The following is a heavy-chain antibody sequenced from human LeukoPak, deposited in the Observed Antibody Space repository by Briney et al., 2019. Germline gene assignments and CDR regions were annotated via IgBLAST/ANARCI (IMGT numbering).Heavy chain of an antibody. J-gene: IGHJ3*02. CDR3: ARGANYGDYGLDAFDI. CDR2: IYYSGST. D-gene: IGHD4-17*01. V-gene: IGHV4-59*01. CDR1: GGSISSYY. Sequence: SETLSLTCTVSGGSISSYYWSWIRQPPGKGLEWIGYIYYSGSTTYNPSLKSRVTISIDTSKNQFSLKLTSVTAADSALYYCARGANYGDYGLDAFDIWGQGTMVTVSS.